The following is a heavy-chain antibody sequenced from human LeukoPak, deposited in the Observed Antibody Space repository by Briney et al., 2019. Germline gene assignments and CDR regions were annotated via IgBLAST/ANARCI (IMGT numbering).Heavy chain of an antibody. CDR2: INHSGST. Sequence: PSETLSLTCAVYGGSFSGYYWSWICQPPGKGLEWIGEINHSGSTNYNPSLKSRVTISVDTSKNQFSLKLSSVTAADTAVYYCARVGPPVLVVYAYWFDPWGQGTLVTVSS. J-gene: IGHJ5*02. D-gene: IGHD2-8*02. CDR1: GGSFSGYY. CDR3: ARVGPPVLVVYAYWFDP. V-gene: IGHV4-34*01.